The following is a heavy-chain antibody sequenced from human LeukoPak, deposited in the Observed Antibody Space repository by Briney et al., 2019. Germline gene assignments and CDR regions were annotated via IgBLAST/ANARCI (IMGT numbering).Heavy chain of an antibody. CDR2: ISNSGTT. J-gene: IGHJ3*02. CDR3: ARDVVVTSSPDAFDI. D-gene: IGHD2-21*02. V-gene: IGHV4-31*01. Sequence: PSETLSLTCTVSGDSVTSGGYFWTWIGQHPGKGLEWIGYISNSGTTSYNPSLKGQVSISVDTSNNQFSLRLSSVTAADTAVYYCARDVVVTSSPDAFDIWGQGTMVTVSS. CDR1: GDSVTSGGYF.